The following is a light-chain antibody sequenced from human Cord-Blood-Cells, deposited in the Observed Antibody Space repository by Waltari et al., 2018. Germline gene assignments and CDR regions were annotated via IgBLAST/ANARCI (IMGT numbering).Light chain of an antibody. V-gene: IGKV3-11*01. J-gene: IGKJ2*01. CDR1: QSVSSH. CDR2: DAS. CDR3: QQRET. Sequence: ELVLTQSQATLSLSPGERATLSCRASQSVSSHLACYQQQPGQDPRLLIYDASNRATGIPARFSGSGSGTDFTLTISSLEPEDCAVYYCQQRETFGQGTKLEIK.